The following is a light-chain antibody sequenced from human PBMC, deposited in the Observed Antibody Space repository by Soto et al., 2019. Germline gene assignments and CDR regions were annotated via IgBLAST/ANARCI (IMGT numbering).Light chain of an antibody. V-gene: IGKV1-5*01. Sequence: DIQMTQSPSTLSVSVGYRFTITCRASQDIDISLAWFQQRPGKAPKVLIYAASGLVTGVPPTFSGSGSGTEFTLAIRSVQPDDFATYFCELYGGFSWAFGQGTTGDIK. CDR3: ELYGGFSWA. CDR2: AAS. CDR1: QDIDIS. J-gene: IGKJ1*01.